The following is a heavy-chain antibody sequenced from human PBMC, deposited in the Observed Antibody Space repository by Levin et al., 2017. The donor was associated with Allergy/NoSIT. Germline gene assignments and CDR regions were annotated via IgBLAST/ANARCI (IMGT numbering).Heavy chain of an antibody. D-gene: IGHD3-16*01. Sequence: PGGSLRLSCTVSGGSISSSSYYWGWIRQPPGKGLEWIGSIYYSGSTYYNPSLKSRVTISVDTSKNQFSLKLSSVTAADTAVYYCARLSYAYVYWGQGTLVTVSS. CDR2: IYYSGST. V-gene: IGHV4-39*01. CDR3: ARLSYAYVY. J-gene: IGHJ4*02. CDR1: GGSISSSSYY.